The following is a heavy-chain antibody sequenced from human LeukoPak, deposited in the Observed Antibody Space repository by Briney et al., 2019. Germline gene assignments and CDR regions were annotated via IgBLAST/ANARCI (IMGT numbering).Heavy chain of an antibody. J-gene: IGHJ4*02. V-gene: IGHV3-15*01. CDR2: IKRKNDGGTT. Sequence: GGSLRLSCAASGFTFSNAWMSWVRPAPGKGLEWVGRIKRKNDGGTTDYAAPVKGRITISRDDSKNTLYLQMNSLKTEDTAVYYCTTGGSYSKTFDYWGQGTLVTVSS. D-gene: IGHD1-26*01. CDR1: GFTFSNAW. CDR3: TTGGSYSKTFDY.